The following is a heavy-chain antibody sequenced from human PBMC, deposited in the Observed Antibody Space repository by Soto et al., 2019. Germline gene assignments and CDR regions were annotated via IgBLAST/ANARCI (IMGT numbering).Heavy chain of an antibody. CDR2: ISYDGSNK. V-gene: IGHV3-30-3*01. J-gene: IGHJ4*01. CDR1: GFIFSSYT. CDR3: AREHGWLATQTPDY. D-gene: IGHD3-22*01. Sequence: QVQLVESGGGVVQPGRSLRLSCAASGFIFSSYTMHWVRQAPGKGLEWVTLISYDGSNKYYANSVKGRFTISRDNSKNTVYLQMNSLRAEDTAVYYCAREHGWLATQTPDYWGRGTLVTVSS.